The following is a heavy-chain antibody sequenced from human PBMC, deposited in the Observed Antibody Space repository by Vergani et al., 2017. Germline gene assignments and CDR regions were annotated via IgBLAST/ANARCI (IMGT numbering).Heavy chain of an antibody. CDR1: GYSIRNGYY. CDR2: IYHSGST. Sequence: QVQLQESGPGLVEPSETLSLTCAVSGYSIRNGYYWGWIRQPPGKGLEWIGSIYHSGSTHYNPSLKSRVTISVDTPKNDFSLKVTSVTAADPAVYYCTRQPLEGASGPPSVPTWGQGISVIGSS. J-gene: IGHJ6*02. CDR3: TRQPLEGASGPPSVPT. V-gene: IGHV4-38-2*01. D-gene: IGHD6-25*01.